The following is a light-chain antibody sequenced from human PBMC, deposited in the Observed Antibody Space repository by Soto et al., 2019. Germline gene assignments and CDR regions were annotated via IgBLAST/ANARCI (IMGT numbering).Light chain of an antibody. Sequence: EIVLTQSPATLSLSPGERATLSCRASQSVSSYLAWYQQKPGQAPRLLIYDASNRATGIPARFSGSGSGTDFTLTISSLEPEDFAVYYCQQYNNRLPDTFGQGTKLEIK. V-gene: IGKV3-11*01. CDR2: DAS. CDR1: QSVSSY. J-gene: IGKJ2*01. CDR3: QQYNNRLPDT.